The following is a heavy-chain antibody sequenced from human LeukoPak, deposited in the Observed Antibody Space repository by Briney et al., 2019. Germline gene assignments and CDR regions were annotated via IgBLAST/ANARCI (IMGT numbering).Heavy chain of an antibody. D-gene: IGHD1-1*01. J-gene: IGHJ4*02. V-gene: IGHV3-23*01. CDR2: ISGSGGST. Sequence: GSLLLSCEVSGFIFSNFAMSGVRPAAGKGGEGVSAISGSGGSTYYAGSVQGRFTISRANSKNTLYLQMNSLRAEDTAVYYCAKDAIGQYRTYYFDHWGQGTLVPVSS. CDR3: AKDAIGQYRTYYFDH. CDR1: GFIFSNFA.